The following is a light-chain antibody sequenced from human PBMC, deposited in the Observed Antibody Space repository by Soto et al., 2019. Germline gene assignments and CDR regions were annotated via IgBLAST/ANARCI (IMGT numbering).Light chain of an antibody. CDR3: SAWDDSLNGPV. V-gene: IGLV1-36*01. CDR1: TPNIGNNA. CDR2: YDD. Sequence: QSVLTQPPSLSAAPRQRVTISCSGSTPNIGNNAVNWYQLLPGKAPKLLIYYDDLLPSGVSDRFSGSKSGTSASLAISGLQSEDEADYFCSAWDDSLNGPVFGGGTKLTVL. J-gene: IGLJ2*01.